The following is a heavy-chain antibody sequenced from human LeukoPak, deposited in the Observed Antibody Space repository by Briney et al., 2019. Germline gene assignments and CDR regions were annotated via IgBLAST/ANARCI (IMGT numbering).Heavy chain of an antibody. V-gene: IGHV1-2*02. Sequence: ASVKLSCKASGYTFTGYYMHWVRQAPGQGLEWMGWINPNSGGTNYAQKFQGRVTMTRDTSISTAYMELPSLRSDDTAVYYCATPLLERVAMAAAFGSYFHLWGQGTPVTVSS. D-gene: IGHD6-13*01. J-gene: IGHJ1*01. CDR2: INPNSGGT. CDR1: GYTFTGYY. CDR3: ATPLLERVAMAAAFGSYFHL.